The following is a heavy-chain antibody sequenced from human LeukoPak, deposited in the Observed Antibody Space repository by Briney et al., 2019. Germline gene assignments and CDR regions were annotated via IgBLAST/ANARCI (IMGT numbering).Heavy chain of an antibody. CDR1: GYTFTGYY. D-gene: IGHD6-19*01. V-gene: IGHV1-18*04. CDR3: ARIAVASLNDDY. Sequence: ASVKVSCKASGYTFTGYYMCWVRQAPGQGLEWMGWISAYNGNTNYAQKLQGRVTMTTDTSTSTAYMELRSLRSDDTAVYYCARIAVASLNDDYWGQGTLVTVSS. J-gene: IGHJ4*02. CDR2: ISAYNGNT.